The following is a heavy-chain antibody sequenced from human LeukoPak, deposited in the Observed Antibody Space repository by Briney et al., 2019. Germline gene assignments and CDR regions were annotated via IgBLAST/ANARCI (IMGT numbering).Heavy chain of an antibody. V-gene: IGHV3-21*01. Sequence: KPGGSLRLSCAVSGFNFTSYSMNLVRPAPGKGLEWVSSISSSSSYKYYADSVKGRFTISRDNAKNSLYLQMNSLRAEDTAVYYCARGGSGWYIDYWGQGTLVTVSS. D-gene: IGHD6-19*01. CDR2: ISSSSSYK. CDR1: GFNFTSYS. CDR3: ARGGSGWYIDY. J-gene: IGHJ4*02.